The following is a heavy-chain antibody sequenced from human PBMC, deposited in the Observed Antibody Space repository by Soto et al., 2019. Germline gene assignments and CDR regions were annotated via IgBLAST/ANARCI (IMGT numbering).Heavy chain of an antibody. CDR2: ISGSGGST. D-gene: IGHD2-21*01. V-gene: IGHV3-23*01. J-gene: IGHJ3*02. CDR3: ASVDSPNDAFDI. CDR1: GFTFSSYA. Sequence: GGSLRLSCAASGFTFSSYAMSWVRQAPGKGLEWVSAISGSGGSTYYADSVKGRFTISRDNSKNTLYLQMNSLRAEDTAVYYCASVDSPNDAFDIWGQGTMVTVSS.